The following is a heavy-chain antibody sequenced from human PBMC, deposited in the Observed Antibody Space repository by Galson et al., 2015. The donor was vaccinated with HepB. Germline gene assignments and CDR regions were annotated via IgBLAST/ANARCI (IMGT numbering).Heavy chain of an antibody. CDR3: ARVLGRDGFVFDY. J-gene: IGHJ4*02. CDR2: IYSGGSI. V-gene: IGHV3-53*01. Sequence: SLRLSCAASGFTVSSNYMSWVRQAPGKGLEWVSVIYSGGSIYYADSVKGRFTISRDNSKNTLYLQMNSLRAEDTAVYYCARVLGRDGFVFDYWGQGTLVTVSS. CDR1: GFTVSSNY. D-gene: IGHD5-24*01.